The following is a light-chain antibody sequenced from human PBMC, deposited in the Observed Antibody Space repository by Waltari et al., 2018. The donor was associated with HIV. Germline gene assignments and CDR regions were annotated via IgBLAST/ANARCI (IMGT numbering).Light chain of an antibody. CDR1: SSNIGAGYD. Sequence: QSVLTQPPSVSGAPGQRVTISCTGSSSNIGAGYDVHWYQPLPGTAPKLLINGNINRPSGVPDRCSDSKSGTSASLAITGLQAEDEADYYCQSYDSSLSGSIFGGGTKLTVL. CDR3: QSYDSSLSGSI. CDR2: GNI. V-gene: IGLV1-40*01. J-gene: IGLJ2*01.